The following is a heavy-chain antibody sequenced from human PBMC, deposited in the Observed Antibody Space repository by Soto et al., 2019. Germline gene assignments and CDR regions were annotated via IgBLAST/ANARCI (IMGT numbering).Heavy chain of an antibody. J-gene: IGHJ6*02. Sequence: QEQLVESGGGVVQPGGSLRLSCAASGFTFSSYAMHWVRQAPGKGLEWVAVISYDESNKYYVDSVKGRFTISRDNSKSSLYLQMNSLRFEDTAVYFCARSDYGGTHAPSYFYFYGMDVWGQGTTVTVYS. CDR3: ARSDYGGTHAPSYFYFYGMDV. V-gene: IGHV3-30-3*01. D-gene: IGHD4-17*01. CDR1: GFTFSSYA. CDR2: ISYDESNK.